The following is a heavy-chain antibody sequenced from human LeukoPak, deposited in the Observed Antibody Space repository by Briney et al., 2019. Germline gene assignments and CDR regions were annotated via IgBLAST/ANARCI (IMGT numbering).Heavy chain of an antibody. CDR2: ISSSSSYI. Sequence: PGGSLRLSCAASGFTFSSYSMNWVRQAPGKGLEWVSSISSSSSYIYYADSVKGRFTISRDNAKNSLYLQMNSLRAEDTAVYYCARDQVGDPAFDYWGQRTLVTVSS. CDR1: GFTFSSYS. CDR3: ARDQVGDPAFDY. D-gene: IGHD4-17*01. J-gene: IGHJ4*02. V-gene: IGHV3-21*01.